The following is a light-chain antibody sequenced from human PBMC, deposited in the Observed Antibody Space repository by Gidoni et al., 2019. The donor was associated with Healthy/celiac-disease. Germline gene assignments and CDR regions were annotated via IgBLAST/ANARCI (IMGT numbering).Light chain of an antibody. CDR2: DDS. CDR3: QVWDSSSDHPAV. V-gene: IGLV3-21*03. J-gene: IGLJ2*01. Sequence: SYVLTQPPPVSVAPGKTARITCGGNNIGSKSVHWYQQKPGKAPVLVVYDDSDRPSGIPERFSGSNSGNTATLTISRVEAGDEADYYCQVWDSSSDHPAVFGGGTKLTVL. CDR1: NIGSKS.